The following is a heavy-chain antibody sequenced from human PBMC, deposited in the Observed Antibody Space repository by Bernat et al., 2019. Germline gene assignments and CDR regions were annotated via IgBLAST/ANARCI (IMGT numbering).Heavy chain of an antibody. J-gene: IGHJ5*02. Sequence: EVQLVESGGGLVQPGGSLRLSCAASGFTVSSNYMSWVRQAPGKGLEWVAVIYSGGSTYYADSVKGRFTISRDNSKNTLYLQMNSLRAEDTAVYYCAIVRATLRGGGWFDPWGQGTLVTVSS. CDR1: GFTVSSNY. D-gene: IGHD3-10*01. V-gene: IGHV3-66*01. CDR3: AIVRATLRGGGWFDP. CDR2: IYSGGST.